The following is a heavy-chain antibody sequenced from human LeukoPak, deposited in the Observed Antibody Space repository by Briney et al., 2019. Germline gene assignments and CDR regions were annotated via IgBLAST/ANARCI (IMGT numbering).Heavy chain of an antibody. D-gene: IGHD4-17*01. CDR2: IYYSGST. CDR1: GDSISSSSYY. CDR3: ARLYGDYAFNWFDP. V-gene: IGHV4-39*01. Sequence: PSETLSLTCTVSGDSISSSSYYWGWIRQPPGKGLEWIGSIYYSGSTYYNPSLKSRVTISVDTSKNQFSLKLSSVTAADTAVHYCARLYGDYAFNWFDPWGQGTLVTVSS. J-gene: IGHJ5*02.